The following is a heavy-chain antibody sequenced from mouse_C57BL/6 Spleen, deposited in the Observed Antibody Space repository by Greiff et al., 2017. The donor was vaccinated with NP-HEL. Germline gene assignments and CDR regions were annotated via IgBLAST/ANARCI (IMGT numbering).Heavy chain of an antibody. J-gene: IGHJ4*01. V-gene: IGHV5-17*01. D-gene: IGHD2-5*01. CDR3: ARLYSNYVYAMDY. CDR2: ISSGSSTI. CDR1: GFTFSDYG. Sequence: EVMLVESGGGLVKPGGSLKLSCAASGFTFSDYGMHWVRQAPEKGLEWVAYISSGSSTIYYADTVKGRFTISRDNAKNTLFLQMTSLRSEDTAMYYCARLYSNYVYAMDYWGQGTSVTVSS.